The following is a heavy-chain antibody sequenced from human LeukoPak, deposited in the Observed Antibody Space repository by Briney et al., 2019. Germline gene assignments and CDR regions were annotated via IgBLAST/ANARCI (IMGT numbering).Heavy chain of an antibody. CDR1: GGSISSYY. J-gene: IGHJ3*02. CDR2: IYYSGST. D-gene: IGHD6-13*01. CDR3: ARDSPTLAAAGTGWAFDI. V-gene: IGHV4-59*01. Sequence: SETLSLTCTVSGGSISSYYWSWIRQPPGKGLEWIGYIYYSGSTNYNPSLKSRVTISVDTSKNQFSLKLSSVTAAATAVYYCARDSPTLAAAGTGWAFDIWGQGTMVTVSS.